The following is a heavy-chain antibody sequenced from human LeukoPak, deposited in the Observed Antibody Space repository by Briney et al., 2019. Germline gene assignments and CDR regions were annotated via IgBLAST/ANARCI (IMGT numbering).Heavy chain of an antibody. CDR1: GFTFSTYT. CDR3: ARDFKGIHDAFDI. CDR2: INSGSSHI. V-gene: IGHV3-21*06. J-gene: IGHJ3*02. Sequence: GGSLRLSCAASGFTFSTYTINWVRQAPGKGLEFVSSINSGSSHIYYADSVKGRFTISRDNAKNSLFLQMNSLRADDTAVYYCARDFKGIHDAFDIWGQGTEVTVSS.